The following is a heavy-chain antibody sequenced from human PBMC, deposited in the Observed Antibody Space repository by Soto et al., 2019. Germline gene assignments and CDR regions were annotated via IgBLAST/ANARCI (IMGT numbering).Heavy chain of an antibody. CDR3: TRDMPYNRFDS. D-gene: IGHD2-2*01. CDR1: GATFANYW. J-gene: IGHJ5*01. Sequence: EVHVVESGGGLVQPGGSLRLSCEASGATFANYWMHWVRQVTGKGLVWVSRISNDGSDITYADSVKGRFTASRDNTMNMVFLQMNNLSVEDTAVYYCTRDMPYNRFDSWGQGTLVTVSS. V-gene: IGHV3-74*01. CDR2: ISNDGSDI.